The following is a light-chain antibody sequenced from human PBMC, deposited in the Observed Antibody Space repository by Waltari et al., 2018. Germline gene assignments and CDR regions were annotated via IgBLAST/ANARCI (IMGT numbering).Light chain of an antibody. CDR3: QQYYSYPRT. J-gene: IGKJ1*01. CDR2: AAA. V-gene: IGKV1-8*01. Sequence: IRITQSPSSLSAPTRDRVTITCRASQVMSSYLAWYQHKPGKAHKRLIYAAATLQSGVPPNFSGRGSGTDFNLIISCQQSEDFSTSYCQQYYSYPRTCGQVPKVEIK. CDR1: QVMSSY.